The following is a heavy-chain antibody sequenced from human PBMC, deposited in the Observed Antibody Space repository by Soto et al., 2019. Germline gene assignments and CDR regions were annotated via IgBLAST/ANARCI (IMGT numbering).Heavy chain of an antibody. V-gene: IGHV3-53*01. CDR3: AGAYSFNYAFDY. Sequence: GXLSRSCTTSGLXVKGNCLVWARQASGKGMELVSIILSAGMTYYTDSVKVRFTVSKDIYKNTLSLQINSIRADDTAVYFCAGAYSFNYAFDYWGLGPPVTVSS. CDR1: GLXVKGNC. CDR2: ILSAGMT. D-gene: IGHD3-16*01. J-gene: IGHJ4*02.